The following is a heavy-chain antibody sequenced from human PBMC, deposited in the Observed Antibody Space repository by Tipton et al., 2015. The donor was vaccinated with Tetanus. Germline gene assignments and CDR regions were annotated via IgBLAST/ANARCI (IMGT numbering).Heavy chain of an antibody. Sequence: VQLVQSGAEVKKPGESLEISCKGSGYSFTSYWIGWVRQMPGKGLEWMGIIYPGDSDTRYSPPFQGQVTISADKSISTAYLQWSSLKASDTAMYYCARSGDSSGSSGGGYYYYGMDVWGQGTTVTVSS. J-gene: IGHJ6*02. CDR3: ARSGDSSGSSGGGYYYYGMDV. CDR2: IYPGDSDT. D-gene: IGHD3-22*01. V-gene: IGHV5-51*01. CDR1: GYSFTSYW.